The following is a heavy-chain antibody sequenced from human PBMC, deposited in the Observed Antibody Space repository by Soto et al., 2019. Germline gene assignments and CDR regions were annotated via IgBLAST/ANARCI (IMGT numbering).Heavy chain of an antibody. CDR3: TREKLAAAGDDAFDI. J-gene: IGHJ3*02. V-gene: IGHV3-49*03. Sequence: LRLSCTASGFTFGDYAMSWFRQAPGKGLEWVGFIRSKAYGGTTEYAASVKGRFTISRDDSKSIAYLQMNSLKTKDTAVYYCTREKLAAAGDDAFDIWGQGTMVTVSS. D-gene: IGHD6-13*01. CDR2: IRSKAYGGTT. CDR1: GFTFGDYA.